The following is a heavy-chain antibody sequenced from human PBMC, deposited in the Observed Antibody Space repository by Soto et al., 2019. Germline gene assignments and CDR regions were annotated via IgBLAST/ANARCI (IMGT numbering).Heavy chain of an antibody. Sequence: KPSETLSLTCTVSGGSMRNYFWTWIRQPPGKGLEWIGYIHYSGTTSFFPSYNPSLRSRVTISEDTSKNQFSLKLSSVTTADTAVYFCAAGEASSRNLAPYYLDFWGQGTLVTVSS. V-gene: IGHV4-59*01. J-gene: IGHJ4*02. CDR3: AAGEASSRNLAPYYLDF. CDR2: IHYSGTT. CDR1: GGSMRNYF. D-gene: IGHD6-13*01.